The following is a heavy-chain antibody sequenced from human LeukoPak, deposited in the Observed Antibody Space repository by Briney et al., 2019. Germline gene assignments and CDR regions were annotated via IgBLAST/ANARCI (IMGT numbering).Heavy chain of an antibody. J-gene: IGHJ4*02. V-gene: IGHV3-23*01. CDR3: AKALEQETVIALDS. CDR2: ISGSGGST. CDR1: GFTFSTYA. Sequence: PGGSLRLSCAASGFTFSTYAMSWVRQAPGKGREWVSAISGSGGSTYYADSVKGRFTISRDHSKNTLYLQMNSLRAEDTSIYFCAKALEQETVIALDSWGQGTLVTVSS. D-gene: IGHD6-13*01.